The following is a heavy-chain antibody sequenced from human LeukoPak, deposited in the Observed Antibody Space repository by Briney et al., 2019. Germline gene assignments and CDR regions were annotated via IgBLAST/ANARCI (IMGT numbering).Heavy chain of an antibody. CDR2: ITTISHYI. V-gene: IGHV3-21*01. D-gene: IGHD3-10*01. CDR3: ARSGGPGTYHQLRYNWFDP. CDR1: GFTLSDYH. Sequence: GGSLRPSCAASGFTLSDYHMTWVRQAPGKGLEWLSSITTISHYIYYAGAVRGRFTISRDNAKNSLYLQMNSLRGEDTAVYYCARSGGPGTYHQLRYNWFDPWGQGTLVTVSS. J-gene: IGHJ5*02.